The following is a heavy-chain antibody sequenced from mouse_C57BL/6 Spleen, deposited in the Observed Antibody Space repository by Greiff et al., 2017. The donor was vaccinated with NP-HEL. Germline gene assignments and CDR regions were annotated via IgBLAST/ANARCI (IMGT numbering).Heavy chain of an antibody. CDR3: ARREGSTGEAMDY. CDR1: GYTFTSYW. J-gene: IGHJ4*01. CDR2: IDPSDSYT. D-gene: IGHD1-1*01. Sequence: QVQLQQPGAELVMPGASVKLSCKASGYTFTSYWMHWVKQRPGQGLEWIGEIDPSDSYTNYNQKFKGKSTLTVDKSSSTAYMQLSSLTSEDSAVYYCARREGSTGEAMDYWGQGTSVTVSS. V-gene: IGHV1-69*01.